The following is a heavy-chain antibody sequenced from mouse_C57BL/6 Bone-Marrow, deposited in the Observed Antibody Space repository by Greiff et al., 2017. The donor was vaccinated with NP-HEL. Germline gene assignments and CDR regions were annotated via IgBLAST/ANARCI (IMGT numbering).Heavy chain of an antibody. D-gene: IGHD2-3*01. V-gene: IGHV5-17*01. CDR1: GFTFSDYG. Sequence: EVHLVESGGGLVKPGGSLKLSCAASGFTFSDYGMHCVRQAPEKGLEWVAYISSGSSTIYYADTVKGRFTISRDNAKNTLFLQMTSLRSEDTAMYYCARDGYYWYFDVWGTGTTVTVSS. CDR3: ARDGYYWYFDV. J-gene: IGHJ1*03. CDR2: ISSGSSTI.